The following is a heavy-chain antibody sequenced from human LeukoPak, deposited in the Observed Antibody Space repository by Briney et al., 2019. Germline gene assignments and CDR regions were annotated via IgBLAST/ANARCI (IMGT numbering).Heavy chain of an antibody. Sequence: SEPLSLTCAVSGGSISISNSNWWSWVRQPPGKGLEWIGEIYHSGSTNYNPSLKSRVTISVDKSKNQFSLKLSSVTAADTAVYYCARDLHGGNSFTSDWYFDLWGRGTLVTVSS. V-gene: IGHV4-4*02. CDR2: IYHSGST. CDR3: ARDLHGGNSFTSDWYFDL. J-gene: IGHJ2*01. D-gene: IGHD4-23*01. CDR1: GGSISISNSNW.